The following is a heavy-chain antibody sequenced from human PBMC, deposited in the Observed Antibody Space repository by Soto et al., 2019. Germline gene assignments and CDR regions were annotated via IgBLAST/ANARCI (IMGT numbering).Heavy chain of an antibody. Sequence: GGSLRLSCGASGLSVSDNYMGWVRQAPGRGLEWVSVMYAGGDTHYADSVKGRFTISRDKSENTLYLQMNSLRDEDTGVYFCVSRIPSWVFDYWGLGTLVTVSS. V-gene: IGHV3-53*01. J-gene: IGHJ4*01. CDR1: GLSVSDNY. CDR3: VSRIPSWVFDY. CDR2: MYAGGDT. D-gene: IGHD2-21*01.